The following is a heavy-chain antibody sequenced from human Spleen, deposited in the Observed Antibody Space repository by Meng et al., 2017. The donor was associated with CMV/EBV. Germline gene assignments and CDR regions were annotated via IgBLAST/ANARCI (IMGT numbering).Heavy chain of an antibody. V-gene: IGHV4-39*07. Sequence: GSLRLSCTVSGGSIRSSGYYWGWIRQPPGKGLEWIGNIYYSESTFYNPSLKSRVTISVDTPKNQFSLKLTSVTAADTAVYYCARVSGYQVTIDYWGQGTLVTVSS. J-gene: IGHJ4*02. CDR3: ARVSGYQVTIDY. D-gene: IGHD2-21*02. CDR1: GGSIRSSGYY. CDR2: IYYSEST.